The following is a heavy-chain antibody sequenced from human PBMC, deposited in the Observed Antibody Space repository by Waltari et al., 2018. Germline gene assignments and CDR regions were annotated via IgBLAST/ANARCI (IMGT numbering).Heavy chain of an antibody. Sequence: QVHLGQYGAEVKKPGASVTVSGKTYGYAFTCFFRKWIGQAPGQGLEWMGWSGPDTGGTHYAEKFEGRVTMTRDTSISTVFMELTSLTSDDTAVYFCAREDSESGEWDSRGGFFDSWGQGSLITVSS. J-gene: IGHJ4*02. V-gene: IGHV1-2*02. CDR1: GYAFTCFF. D-gene: IGHD3-22*01. CDR2: SGPDTGGT. CDR3: AREDSESGEWDSRGGFFDS.